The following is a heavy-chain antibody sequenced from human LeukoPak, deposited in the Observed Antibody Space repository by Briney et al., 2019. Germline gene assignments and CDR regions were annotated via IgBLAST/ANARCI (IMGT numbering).Heavy chain of an antibody. J-gene: IGHJ4*02. V-gene: IGHV3-7*01. CDR3: ARDPGDYVKVSLDY. CDR2: IKQDGSEK. Sequence: PGGSLRLSCAASGFTFSSYAMSWVRQAPGKGLEWVANIKQDGSEKYYVDSVKGRFTISRDNAKNSLYLQMNSLRAEDTAVYYCARDPGDYVKVSLDYWGQGTLVTVSS. D-gene: IGHD4-17*01. CDR1: GFTFSSYA.